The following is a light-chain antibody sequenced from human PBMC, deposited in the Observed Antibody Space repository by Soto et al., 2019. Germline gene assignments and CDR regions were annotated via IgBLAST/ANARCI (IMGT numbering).Light chain of an antibody. CDR3: QQYNNWPTWT. Sequence: EIVMTQSPATLSVSPGERATLSCRASQSVSSNLAWYQQKPGQAPRLLIYGASTRVTGIPAGFSGSGSGTEFTLTISSLQPEDFAVYYCQQYNNWPTWTFGQGTKVDIK. CDR1: QSVSSN. CDR2: GAS. J-gene: IGKJ1*01. V-gene: IGKV3-15*01.